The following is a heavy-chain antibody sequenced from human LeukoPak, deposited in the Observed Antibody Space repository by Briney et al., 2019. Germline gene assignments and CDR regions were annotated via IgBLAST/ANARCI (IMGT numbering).Heavy chain of an antibody. Sequence: GGSLRLSCAASGFSFSSYWMHWVRQAPGKGLVWVSRINSDGSRIGYADSVKGRFTISRDNAKKSLYLQMNGLRVEDTAFYYCTKDLTPGGADVWGQGTTVTVSS. CDR1: GFSFSSYW. CDR3: TKDLTPGGADV. D-gene: IGHD3-10*01. CDR2: INSDGSRI. J-gene: IGHJ6*02. V-gene: IGHV3-74*01.